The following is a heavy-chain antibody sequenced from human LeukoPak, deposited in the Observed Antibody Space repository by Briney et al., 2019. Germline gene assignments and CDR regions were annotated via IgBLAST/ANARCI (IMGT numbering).Heavy chain of an antibody. CDR3: ARYWEGNWFDP. CDR1: GYSFTSYW. CDR2: IYPGDSDT. J-gene: IGHJ5*02. D-gene: IGHD1-26*01. Sequence: GESLKISCKGSGYSFTSYWIGWVRQMPGKGMEWMGIIYPGDSDTRYSPSFQAQVTISADKSISTAYLQWSSLKASDTAVYCCARYWEGNWFDPWGQGTLVTVSS. V-gene: IGHV5-51*01.